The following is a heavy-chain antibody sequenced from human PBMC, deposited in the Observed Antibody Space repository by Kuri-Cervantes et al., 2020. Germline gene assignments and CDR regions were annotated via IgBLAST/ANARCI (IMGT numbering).Heavy chain of an antibody. J-gene: IGHJ6*02. CDR1: GFTFSSYG. CDR3: ARVGSVGMDV. V-gene: IGHV3-30*03. D-gene: IGHD6-6*01. Sequence: GESLKISCAASGFTFSSYGMHWVRQGPGKGLEWVAVISYDGSNKYYADSVKGRFTISRDNSKNTLYLQMNSLRAEDTAVYYCARVGSVGMDVWGQGTTVTVSS. CDR2: ISYDGSNK.